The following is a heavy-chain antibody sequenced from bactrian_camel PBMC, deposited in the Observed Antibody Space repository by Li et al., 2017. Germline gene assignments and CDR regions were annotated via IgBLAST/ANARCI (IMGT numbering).Heavy chain of an antibody. V-gene: IGHV3S25*01. CDR3: ATGEALIAGCPTESADFGY. Sequence: QLVESGGGSVQAGGSLTLSCAASGYTYTRSTRCMGWFRQGEGKAREGVAAVYPDSGSTYYADSVKGRFTIWQDNTKNTVYLQMNSLTPEDTAVYYCATGEALIAGCPTESADFGYWGQGTQVTVS. CDR1: GYTYTRSTRC. J-gene: IGHJ6*01. CDR2: VYPDSGST. D-gene: IGHD6*01.